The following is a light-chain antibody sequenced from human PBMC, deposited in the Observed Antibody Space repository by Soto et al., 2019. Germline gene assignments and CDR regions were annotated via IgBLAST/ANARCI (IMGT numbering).Light chain of an antibody. J-gene: IGLJ1*01. CDR2: EVS. Sequence: QSVLTQPASLSGSPGQSITISCTGTISDVGGYKYVSWYQQHPGKAPKLMIYEVSNRPSGVSNRFSGSQSGNTASLTISGLQAEDEADYYCSSYTSSSTYVFGTGTKVTVL. CDR1: ISDVGGYKY. V-gene: IGLV2-14*01. CDR3: SSYTSSSTYV.